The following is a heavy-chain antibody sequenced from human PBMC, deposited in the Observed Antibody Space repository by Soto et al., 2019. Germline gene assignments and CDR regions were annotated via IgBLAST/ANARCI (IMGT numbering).Heavy chain of an antibody. CDR1: GYTFTSYD. D-gene: IGHD4-17*01. V-gene: IGHV1-8*01. CDR2: MNPNSGNT. Sequence: QVQLVQSGAEVKKPGASVKVSCKASGYTFTSYDINWVRQATGQGLEWMGWMNPNSGNTGYAQKFQGRVIMTMYTAIRTAYMELSSLRSLETAVQYCARTLFGDNDDYWGQGTLVTVSS. J-gene: IGHJ4*02. CDR3: ARTLFGDNDDY.